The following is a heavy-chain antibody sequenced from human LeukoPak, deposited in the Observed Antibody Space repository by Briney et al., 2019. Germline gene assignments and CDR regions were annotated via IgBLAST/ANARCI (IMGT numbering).Heavy chain of an antibody. Sequence: GGSLRLSCEGSGFTFRSYSMNWVRQAPGKGLEWVSHISGSSSAIYYADSVKGRFSISRDNAKNSLFPQMNSLRAEDTAVYYCARDSSCCSSTSCYEIDYWGQGTLVIVSS. D-gene: IGHD2-2*01. J-gene: IGHJ4*02. CDR1: GFTFRSYS. CDR2: ISGSSSAI. CDR3: ARDSSCCSSTSCYEIDY. V-gene: IGHV3-48*04.